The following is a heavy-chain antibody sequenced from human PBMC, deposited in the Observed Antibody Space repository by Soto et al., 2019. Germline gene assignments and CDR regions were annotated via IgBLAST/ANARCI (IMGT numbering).Heavy chain of an antibody. J-gene: IGHJ4*02. V-gene: IGHV1-46*01. CDR3: ARDAVVGNTTRSHLDS. CDR1: GDIFINYH. Sequence: QVQLVQSGAEVKKPGASVKVSCKASGDIFINYHIHWVRQAPGQGLEWMGIINPSDGSTSYAEKLQGRVTMTADTSTSTVYMELSSLRSVGTAVYYCARDAVVGNTTRSHLDSWGQGTLVTVSS. CDR2: INPSDGST. D-gene: IGHD2-15*01.